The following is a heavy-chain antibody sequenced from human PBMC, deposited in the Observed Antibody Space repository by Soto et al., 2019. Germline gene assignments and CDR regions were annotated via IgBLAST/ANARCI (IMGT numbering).Heavy chain of an antibody. J-gene: IGHJ5*02. CDR3: ARDGLAPMPNWFDP. CDR1: CYSFTSYC. V-gene: IGHV5-10-1*01. Sequence: GAFKNTSCKGSCYSFTSYCISWVRQMPGKGLEWMGRISPDDANTNYSPFFQGHVTITTDKSITTAYLQWSSLRASDTAMYYCARDGLAPMPNWFDPWGQGTPVTVSS. CDR2: ISPDDANT. D-gene: IGHD2-2*01.